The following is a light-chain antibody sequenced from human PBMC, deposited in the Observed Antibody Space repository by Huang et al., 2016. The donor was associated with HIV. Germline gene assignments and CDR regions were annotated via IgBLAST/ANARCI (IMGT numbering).Light chain of an antibody. CDR1: QNVSTH. J-gene: IGKJ1*01. Sequence: EIVMTQSPVTLSVSPGESATLSCRASQNVSTHLAWYQHKPGRAPRLLSYGAATRATSVPARFSASGSGTEFTLTVGGLRSDDFAVYYCQHYDNWAPATFGQGTKLEFK. CDR2: GAA. V-gene: IGKV3-15*01. CDR3: QHYDNWAPAT.